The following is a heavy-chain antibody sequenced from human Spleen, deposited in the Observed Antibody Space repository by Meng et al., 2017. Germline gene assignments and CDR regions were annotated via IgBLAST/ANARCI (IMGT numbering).Heavy chain of an antibody. Sequence: ASVKVSCKASGYTFTGYYMHWVRQAPGQGLEWMGRINPNSGGTNYAQKFQGRVTMTRDTSISTAYMELSRLRSDDTAVYYCARGLAGIQLWYNWFDPWGQGTLVTVSS. CDR1: GYTFTGYY. D-gene: IGHD5-18*01. CDR3: ARGLAGIQLWYNWFDP. CDR2: INPNSGGT. J-gene: IGHJ5*02. V-gene: IGHV1-2*06.